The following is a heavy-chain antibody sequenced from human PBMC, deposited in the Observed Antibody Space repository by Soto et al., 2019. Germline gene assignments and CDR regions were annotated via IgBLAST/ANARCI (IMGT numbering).Heavy chain of an antibody. V-gene: IGHV1-2*04. D-gene: IGHD6-19*01. Sequence: ASVKVSCKASGYTFTGYDMHWVRQAPGQGLEWMGWINPNSGGTNYAQKFQGWVTMTRDTSISTAYMELSRLRSDDTAVYYCAAGIAVAGTLAYYYYGMDVWGQGTTVTVSS. CDR3: AAGIAVAGTLAYYYYGMDV. CDR1: GYTFTGYD. CDR2: INPNSGGT. J-gene: IGHJ6*02.